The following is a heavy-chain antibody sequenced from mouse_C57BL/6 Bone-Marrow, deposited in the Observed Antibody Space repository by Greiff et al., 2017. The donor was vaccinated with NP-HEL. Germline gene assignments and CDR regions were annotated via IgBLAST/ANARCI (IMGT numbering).Heavy chain of an antibody. Sequence: EVKLQQSGPELVKPGASVKISCKASGYTFTDYYMNWVKQSHGKSLEWIGDINPNNGGTSYNQKFKGKATLTVDKSSSTAYMELRSLTSEDSAVYYCASPDYWFAYWGQGTLVTVSA. D-gene: IGHD2-4*01. CDR1: GYTFTDYY. CDR3: ASPDYWFAY. V-gene: IGHV1-26*01. CDR2: INPNNGGT. J-gene: IGHJ3*01.